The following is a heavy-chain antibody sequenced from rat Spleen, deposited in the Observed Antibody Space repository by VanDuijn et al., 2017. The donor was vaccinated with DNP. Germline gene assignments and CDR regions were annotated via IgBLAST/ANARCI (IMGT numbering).Heavy chain of an antibody. CDR2: IWGDGNT. D-gene: IGHD5-1*01. J-gene: IGHJ4*01. V-gene: IGHV2S75*01. CDR1: GFSLTNYG. Sequence: QVQLKESGPVLVQASETLSLTCTVSGFSLTNYGVIWVRQSPGKGLEWMGIIWGDGNTDYNSALKSRLSINRDTSKSQVFLKMNSLHTDDTAIYYCTRESWGYVMDAWGQGASVTVSS. CDR3: TRESWGYVMDA.